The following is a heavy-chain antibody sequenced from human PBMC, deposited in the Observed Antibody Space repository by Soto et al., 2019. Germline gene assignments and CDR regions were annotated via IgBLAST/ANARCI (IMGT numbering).Heavy chain of an antibody. CDR3: ARDLGYSSGWYFLFDY. CDR2: ISYDGSNK. D-gene: IGHD6-19*01. CDR1: GFTFSSYA. V-gene: IGHV3-30-3*01. Sequence: GGSLRLSCAASGFTFSSYAMHWVRQAPGKGLEWVAVISYDGSNKYYADSVKGRFTISRDNSKNTLYLQMNSLRAEDTAVYYCARDLGYSSGWYFLFDYWGQGTLVTVSS. J-gene: IGHJ4*02.